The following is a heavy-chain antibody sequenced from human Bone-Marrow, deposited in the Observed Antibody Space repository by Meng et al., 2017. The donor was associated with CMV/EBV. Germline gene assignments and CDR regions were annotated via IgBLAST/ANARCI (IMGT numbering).Heavy chain of an antibody. CDR2: ISTSSSYI. J-gene: IGHJ3*02. D-gene: IGHD3-10*01. CDR1: GLTFSSYS. V-gene: IGHV3-21*01. Sequence: GESLKISCVASGLTFSSYSMNWVRQAPGKGLEWVSSISTSSSYIYYGDSVKGRFTISRDNAKNSLYLQMNSLRAEDTAVYYCARNPGTDAFDIWGQGTMVTVSS. CDR3: ARNPGTDAFDI.